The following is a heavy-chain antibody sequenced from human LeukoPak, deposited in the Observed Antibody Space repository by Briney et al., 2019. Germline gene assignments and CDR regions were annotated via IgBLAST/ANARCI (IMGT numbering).Heavy chain of an antibody. D-gene: IGHD6-19*01. J-gene: IGHJ4*02. Sequence: SCKASGYTFTSYYMHWVRQAPGQGLEWVSYISSSGSTIYYADSVKGRFTISRDNAKNSLYLQMNSLRAEDTAVYYCARPPYSSGWYPNYYFDHWGQGTLVTVSS. CDR2: ISSSGSTI. V-gene: IGHV3-11*01. CDR1: GYTFTSYY. CDR3: ARPPYSSGWYPNYYFDH.